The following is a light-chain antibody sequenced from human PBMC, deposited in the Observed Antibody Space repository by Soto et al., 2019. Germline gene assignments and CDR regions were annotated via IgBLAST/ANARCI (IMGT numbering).Light chain of an antibody. CDR1: QSISSW. CDR2: DAS. Sequence: DIQMTQSPSTLSASVGYRVTITCRASQSISSWLAWYQQKPGKAPKLLIYDASSLESGVPSRFSGSGSGTEFTLNISSLQPDDFATYYCQQYNSYLWTFGQGTKVEIK. CDR3: QQYNSYLWT. V-gene: IGKV1-5*01. J-gene: IGKJ1*01.